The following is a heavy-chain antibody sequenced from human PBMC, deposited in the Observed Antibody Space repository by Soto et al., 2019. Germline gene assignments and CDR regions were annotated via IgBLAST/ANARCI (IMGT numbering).Heavy chain of an antibody. CDR2: ISGSGGST. CDR1: GFTFSSYA. J-gene: IGHJ5*02. D-gene: IGHD6-13*01. Sequence: GGSLRLSCAASGFTFSSYAMSWVRQAPGKGLEWVSAISGSGGSTYYADSVKGRFTISRDNSKNTLYLQMNSLRAEDSAAYYCAKDGPSSSWLNWFDPWGQGTLVTVSS. CDR3: AKDGPSSSWLNWFDP. V-gene: IGHV3-23*01.